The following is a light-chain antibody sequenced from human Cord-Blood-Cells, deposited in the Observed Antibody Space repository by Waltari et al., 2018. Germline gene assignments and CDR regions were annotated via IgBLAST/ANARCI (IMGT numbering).Light chain of an antibody. V-gene: IGLV2-11*01. Sequence: QSALTQPRSVSGSPGQSVTISCTGTSSAVGGYNYVSWYQQHPGKAPQLMIYDVSKRPSGVPDRFSGSKSGNTASLTISGLQAEDEADYYCCSYAGSYTWVFGGGTKLTVL. CDR2: DVS. J-gene: IGLJ3*02. CDR3: CSYAGSYTWV. CDR1: SSAVGGYNY.